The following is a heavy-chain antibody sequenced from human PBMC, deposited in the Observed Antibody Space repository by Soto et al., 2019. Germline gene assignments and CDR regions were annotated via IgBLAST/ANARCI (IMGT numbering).Heavy chain of an antibody. D-gene: IGHD3-3*01. Sequence: GASVKVSCKASGYTFTSYGISWVRQAPRQGLEWMGRISAYNGNKNYAQKHQSRDTITTNTSTSTDNKEKRNMRTNNTAKNNSTIDWSGAGKRITIFGVVIPPGNWFDPWGQGTLVTV. CDR2: ISAYNGNK. CDR1: GYTFTSYG. J-gene: IGHJ5*02. V-gene: IGHV1-18*01. CDR3: TIDWSGAGKRITIFGVVIPPGNWFDP.